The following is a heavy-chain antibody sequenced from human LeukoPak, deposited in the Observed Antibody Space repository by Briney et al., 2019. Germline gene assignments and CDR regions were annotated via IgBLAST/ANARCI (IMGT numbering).Heavy chain of an antibody. D-gene: IGHD1-26*01. CDR1: GYSFTNYW. CDR2: INPSDSYT. Sequence: GESLRISCKGSGYSFTNYWISWVRQMPGKGLEWMGEINPSDSYTNYSPSFQGHVTISTDRSITTAYLQWSSLKASDTAMYYCARHGPEVGGNFDYWGQGTLVTVSS. J-gene: IGHJ4*02. V-gene: IGHV5-10-1*01. CDR3: ARHGPEVGGNFDY.